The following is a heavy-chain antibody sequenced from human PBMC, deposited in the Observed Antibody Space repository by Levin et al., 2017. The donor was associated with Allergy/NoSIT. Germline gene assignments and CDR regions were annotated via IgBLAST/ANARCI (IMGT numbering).Heavy chain of an antibody. J-gene: IGHJ3*02. CDR1: GGSISSGDYY. Sequence: SETLSLTCTVSGGSISSGDYYWSWIRQPPGKGLAWLGYIYSIVSPSSNPSLKSRVTISVDTSKNQFSLKLSSVTAADTAVYYCAREEITMVRGIVSGDAFDIWGQGTMVTVSS. CDR3: AREEITMVRGIVSGDAFDI. CDR2: IYSIVSP. V-gene: IGHV4-30-4*01. D-gene: IGHD3-10*01.